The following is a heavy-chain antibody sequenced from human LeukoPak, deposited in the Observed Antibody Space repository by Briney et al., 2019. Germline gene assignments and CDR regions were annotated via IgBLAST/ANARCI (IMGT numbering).Heavy chain of an antibody. Sequence: PGGSLRLSCAASGFTFSSYGMHWVRQAPGKGLEWVASIRNEGSNTYYADSVKGRFTISRDNSKNALYLQMSSLRAEDTAVYYCAKDYPYPFWGKGTTVTISS. CDR1: GFTFSSYG. J-gene: IGHJ6*04. V-gene: IGHV3-30*02. CDR3: AKDYPYPF. CDR2: IRNEGSNT. D-gene: IGHD2-2*01.